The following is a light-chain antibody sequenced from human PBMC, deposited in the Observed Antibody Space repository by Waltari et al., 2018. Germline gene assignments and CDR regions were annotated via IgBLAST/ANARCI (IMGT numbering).Light chain of an antibody. V-gene: IGLV2-14*01. Sequence: QSALTQPASLSGSPGQSITISCTGTSSDIGAYNEVPWYQQHPGKAPELMIYEVNNRPSGVSNRFSGSKSGNTASLTISGLQAEDEAHYYCSSYTRSDTLDFGGGTKLTVL. CDR2: EVN. CDR3: SSYTRSDTLD. J-gene: IGLJ2*01. CDR1: SSDIGAYNE.